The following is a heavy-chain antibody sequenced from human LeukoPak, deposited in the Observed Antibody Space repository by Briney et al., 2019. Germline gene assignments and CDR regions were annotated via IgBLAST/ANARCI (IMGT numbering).Heavy chain of an antibody. D-gene: IGHD1-26*01. CDR2: INTDGSTT. CDR3: ARGRGGSYHY. J-gene: IGHJ4*02. Sequence: GGSLRLSCAASGFTFSNDWMHGVRHAPGKGLVWVSRINTDGSTTTYADSVKGRFTISRDNAKNTLYLQMNSLRVEDTAVYYCARGRGGSYHYWGQGTLVTVSS. CDR1: GFTFSNDW. V-gene: IGHV3-74*01.